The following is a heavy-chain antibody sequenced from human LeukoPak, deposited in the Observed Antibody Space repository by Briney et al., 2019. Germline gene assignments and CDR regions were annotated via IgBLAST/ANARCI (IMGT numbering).Heavy chain of an antibody. CDR1: GGSISSNNYY. V-gene: IGHV4-39*01. J-gene: IGHJ4*02. CDR2: IYYGGNT. CDR3: KYCSSTSCRDY. D-gene: IGHD2-2*01. Sequence: SGTLSLTCTVSGGSISSNNYYWGWIRQPPGEGLEWIGSIYYGGNTYYNPSLESRVTISVDTSKNQFSLKLSSVTAADTAVYYCKYCSSTSCRDYWGQGTLVTVSS.